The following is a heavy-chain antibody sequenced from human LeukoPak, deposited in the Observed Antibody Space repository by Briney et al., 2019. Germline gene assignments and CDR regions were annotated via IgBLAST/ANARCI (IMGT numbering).Heavy chain of an antibody. V-gene: IGHV1-8*01. J-gene: IGHJ6*03. Sequence: ASVKVSCKASGYTFTSYDINWVRQATGQGLEWMGWMNPNSGNTGYAQKFQGRVTMTRDTSTSTVYMELSSLRSEDTAVYYCATGAPSGAYYYMDVWGKGTTVTVSS. CDR3: ATGAPSGAYYYMDV. CDR1: GYTFTSYD. D-gene: IGHD3-10*01. CDR2: MNPNSGNT.